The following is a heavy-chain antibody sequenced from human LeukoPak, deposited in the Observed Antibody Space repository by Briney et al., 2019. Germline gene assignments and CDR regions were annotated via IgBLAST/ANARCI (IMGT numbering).Heavy chain of an antibody. D-gene: IGHD3-10*01. CDR3: ATVPRGSGSYYNGRGALDY. J-gene: IGHJ4*02. V-gene: IGHV3-53*01. CDR2: IYSGGST. CDR1: GFTVSSNY. Sequence: GGSLRLSCAASGFTVSSNYMSWVRQAPGKGLEWVSVIYSGGSTYYADSVKGRFTISRDNSKNTLYLQMNSLRAEDTAVYYCATVPRGSGSYYNGRGALDYWGQGTLVTVSS.